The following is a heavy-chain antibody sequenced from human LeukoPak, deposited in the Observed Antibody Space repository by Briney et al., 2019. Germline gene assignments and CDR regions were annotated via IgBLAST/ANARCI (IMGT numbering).Heavy chain of an antibody. J-gene: IGHJ6*04. Sequence: GGSLRLYCAPSGFTFSSYWMSWVRQAPGKGLEWVANIKQDGSEKYYVDSVKGQFTISRDNAKNSLYLQMNSLRADDTAVYYCARKAYGLDVWGKGTTVTVSS. CDR2: IKQDGSEK. CDR1: GFTFSSYW. CDR3: ARKAYGLDV. V-gene: IGHV3-7*03.